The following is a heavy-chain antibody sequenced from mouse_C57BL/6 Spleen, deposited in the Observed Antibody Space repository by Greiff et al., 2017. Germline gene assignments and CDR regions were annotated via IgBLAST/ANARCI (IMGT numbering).Heavy chain of an antibody. Sequence: VQLQQPGAELVKPGASVKLSCKASGYTFTSYWMHWVKQRPGRGLEWIGRIAPNSGGTKYNEKFKSKATLTVDKPSSTAYMQLSSLTSEDSAVYYCARSPTGHAMGYWGQGTSVTVAS. V-gene: IGHV1-72*01. J-gene: IGHJ4*01. CDR1: GYTFTSYW. D-gene: IGHD4-1*02. CDR2: IAPNSGGT. CDR3: ARSPTGHAMGY.